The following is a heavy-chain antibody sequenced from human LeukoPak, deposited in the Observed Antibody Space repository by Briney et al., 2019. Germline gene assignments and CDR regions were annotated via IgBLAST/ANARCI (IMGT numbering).Heavy chain of an antibody. CDR2: IYYSGTT. Sequence: PSETLSLTCTVSGGSISSDYWSWIRQPPGKGLEWIGCIYYSGTTNYNPSLQSRVSISIDTSKNQFSLKLSSVTAADTAVYYCARADYYDSSGYFPLFDYWGQGTLVTVSS. D-gene: IGHD3-22*01. CDR1: GGSISSDY. CDR3: ARADYYDSSGYFPLFDY. V-gene: IGHV4-59*08. J-gene: IGHJ4*02.